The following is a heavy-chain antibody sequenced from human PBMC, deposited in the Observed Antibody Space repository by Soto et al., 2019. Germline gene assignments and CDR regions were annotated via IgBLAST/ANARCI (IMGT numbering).Heavy chain of an antibody. CDR1: GFTFSSYA. J-gene: IGHJ4*02. D-gene: IGHD3-10*01. CDR2: ISGSGGST. Sequence: GGSLRLSCAASGFTFSSYAMSWVRQAPGKGLEWVSAISGSGGSTYYADSVKGRFTISRDNSKNTLYLQMNSLRAEDTAVYYCAKDRDYYGSGSYYNGWGQGTLVTVSS. CDR3: AKDRDYYGSGSYYNG. V-gene: IGHV3-23*01.